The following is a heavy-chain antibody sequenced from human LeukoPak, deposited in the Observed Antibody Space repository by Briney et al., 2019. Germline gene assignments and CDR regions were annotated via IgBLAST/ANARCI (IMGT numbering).Heavy chain of an antibody. CDR3: ARGRSGSYFDF. CDR1: GFTFSSYD. V-gene: IGHV3-13*04. D-gene: IGHD1-26*01. J-gene: IGHJ4*02. CDR2: ISTTGDT. Sequence: GGSLRLSCAASGFTFSSYDMHWVRQATGKGLEWVSAISTTGDTYYPGSVKGRFTISRENAKSSLYLQMNSLRAEDTAVYYCARGRSGSYFDFWGQGTLVAVSS.